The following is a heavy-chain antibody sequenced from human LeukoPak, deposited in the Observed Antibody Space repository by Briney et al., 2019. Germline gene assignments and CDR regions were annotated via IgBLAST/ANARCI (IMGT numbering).Heavy chain of an antibody. CDR3: TREWAGTTVDY. V-gene: IGHV4-34*01. D-gene: IGHD1-7*01. Sequence: SETLSLTCTVYGGSFSGYYWSWIRQPPGKGLEWIGEINHSGSTNYNPSLKSRVTISVDTSKNQFSLKLSSVTAADTAVYYCTREWAGTTVDYWGQGTLVTVSP. J-gene: IGHJ4*02. CDR2: INHSGST. CDR1: GGSFSGYY.